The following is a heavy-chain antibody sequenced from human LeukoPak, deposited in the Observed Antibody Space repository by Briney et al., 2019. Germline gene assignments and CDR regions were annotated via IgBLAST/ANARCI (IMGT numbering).Heavy chain of an antibody. CDR1: GGSISSADFY. CDR3: ARGSDYFDY. J-gene: IGHJ4*02. CDR2: IYYSGSA. Sequence: PSETLSLTCAVSGGSISSADFYWSWIRQHPGKGLEWISFIYYSGSAYYNPSLKSRVSISVDTSKNQFSLTLNSVTAADTAVYYCARGSDYFDYWGQGTLVTVSS. V-gene: IGHV4-31*11.